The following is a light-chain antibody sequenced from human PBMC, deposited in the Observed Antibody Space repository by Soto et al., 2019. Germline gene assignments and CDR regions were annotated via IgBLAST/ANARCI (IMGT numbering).Light chain of an antibody. CDR2: DAS. Sequence: EFVLTQSPGTLSLSPGERATLSCRASQTVRNNYLAWYQQKPGQAPRLLIYDASSRATGIPDRFSGSGSGTEFSLTINSLQSEDSAVYYCQQYNNWPPVTFGGGTKVDI. V-gene: IGKV3-20*01. CDR3: QQYNNWPPVT. CDR1: QTVRNNY. J-gene: IGKJ4*01.